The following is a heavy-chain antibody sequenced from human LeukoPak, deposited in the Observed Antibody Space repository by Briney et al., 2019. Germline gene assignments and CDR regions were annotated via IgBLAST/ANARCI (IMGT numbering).Heavy chain of an antibody. V-gene: IGHV3-30*03. CDR3: ARGGLSPDSSGGDY. D-gene: IGHD2-21*02. J-gene: IGHJ4*02. CDR2: ISDAGTNK. Sequence: PGGSLRLSCAASGFTFSTCGMHWVRQAPGKGLEWVAVISDAGTNKHYADSVKGRFTISRDNSKSTLYLQMGSLRAEDMAVYYCARGGLSPDSSGGDYWGQGTLVTVSS. CDR1: GFTFSTCG.